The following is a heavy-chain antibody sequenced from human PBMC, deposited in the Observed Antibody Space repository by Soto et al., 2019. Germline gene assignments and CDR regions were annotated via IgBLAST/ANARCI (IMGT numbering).Heavy chain of an antibody. CDR3: AIDVRVISAH. V-gene: IGHV3-74*01. J-gene: IGHJ4*02. D-gene: IGHD6-25*01. CDR2: IKTDGSII. CDR1: GFTFSSHW. Sequence: EVQLVESGGSLVQPVGSLRLSGAASGFTFSSHWMNWVRPAPGKVLRCVERIKTDGSIISYAASVKGRFTISRDNAKNTLYLQMNRLRVEDTAMYYCAIDVRVISAHWGRVTLVTVSS.